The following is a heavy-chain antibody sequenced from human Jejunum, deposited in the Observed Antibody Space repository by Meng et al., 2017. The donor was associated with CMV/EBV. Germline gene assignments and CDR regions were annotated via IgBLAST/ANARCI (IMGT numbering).Heavy chain of an antibody. CDR1: DYY. Sequence: DYYMHGVRQAPGQGLEWMGWINPDSGATNYAQKLQGRVTMTRDTSIRTAYMELSSLTSDDTAMYFCARDQDIVILPAAPYNYFDPWGQGTLVTVSS. J-gene: IGHJ5*02. CDR3: ARDQDIVILPAAPYNYFDP. D-gene: IGHD2-2*01. V-gene: IGHV1-2*02. CDR2: INPDSGAT.